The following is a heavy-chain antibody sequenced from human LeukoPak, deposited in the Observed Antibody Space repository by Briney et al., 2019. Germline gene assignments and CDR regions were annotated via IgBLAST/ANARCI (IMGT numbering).Heavy chain of an antibody. Sequence: GGSLRLSCAASGFTFNTYGMNWVRQTPGKGLEWLSYISSSSDSTYYADSVKGRFTISRDNAKNSLYLQMNSLRAEDTAVYYCAREKVVAAQYYYYGMDVWGQGTTVTVSS. J-gene: IGHJ6*02. CDR1: GFTFNTYG. CDR2: ISSSSDST. V-gene: IGHV3-48*01. D-gene: IGHD2-15*01. CDR3: AREKVVAAQYYYYGMDV.